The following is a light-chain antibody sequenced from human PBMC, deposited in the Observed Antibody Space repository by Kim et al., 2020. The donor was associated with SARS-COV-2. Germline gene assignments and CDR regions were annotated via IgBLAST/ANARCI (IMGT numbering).Light chain of an antibody. CDR3: HHYGTSPPRT. CDR1: QSVSTSH. CDR2: ATS. Sequence: PGERATLSCRASQSVSTSHLAWYQQKTGQAPRLLVYATSGRATGIPDRCSGRGSETDFTLTISSLEPEEFAVYYCHHYGTSPPRTFGGGTKVEIK. V-gene: IGKV3-20*01. J-gene: IGKJ4*01.